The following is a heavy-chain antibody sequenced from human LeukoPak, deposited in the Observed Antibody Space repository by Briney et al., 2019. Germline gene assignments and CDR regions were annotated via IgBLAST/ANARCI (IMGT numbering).Heavy chain of an antibody. D-gene: IGHD5-12*01. CDR1: GFTFSNYA. J-gene: IGHJ4*02. Sequence: GGSLRLSCAASGFTFSNYAMSWVRHAPEKGLEWVSGFGGSGSNTYYADSVKGRFTISRDDSKNTLYLQMNSLRAEDTAVYYCAKNSGYSFSYFDYWGQGTLVTVSS. CDR2: FGGSGSNT. CDR3: AKNSGYSFSYFDY. V-gene: IGHV3-23*01.